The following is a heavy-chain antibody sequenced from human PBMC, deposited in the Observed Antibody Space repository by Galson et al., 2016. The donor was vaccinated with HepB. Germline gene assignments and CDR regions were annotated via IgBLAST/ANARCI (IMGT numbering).Heavy chain of an antibody. CDR1: GFTFSNYA. J-gene: IGHJ4*02. CDR3: AGGYYGSGSYYAY. CDR2: ISNSGGST. Sequence: SLRLSCAASGFTFSNYAMSWVRQAPGKGLEWVSGISNSGGSTYYADSVKGRFTISRDNSKNTLYLQMNSLRAEDTAVYYCAGGYYGSGSYYAYWDQGTLVTVSS. D-gene: IGHD3-10*01. V-gene: IGHV3-23*01.